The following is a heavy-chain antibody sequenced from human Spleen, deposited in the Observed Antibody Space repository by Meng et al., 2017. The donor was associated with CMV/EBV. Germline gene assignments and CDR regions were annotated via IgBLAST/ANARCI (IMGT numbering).Heavy chain of an antibody. J-gene: IGHJ4*02. V-gene: IGHV3-21*01. CDR3: AREYGYCSSTSCYYFDY. D-gene: IGHD2-2*01. CDR2: ISSSGGTT. Sequence: GESLKISCAASGFTFRKFTMNWIRRAPGKGLEWVSSISSSGGTTQYSDSVKGRFTISRDNSKNTLYLQMNSLRAEDTAVYYCAREYGYCSSTSCYYFDYWGQGTLVTVSS. CDR1: GFTFRKFT.